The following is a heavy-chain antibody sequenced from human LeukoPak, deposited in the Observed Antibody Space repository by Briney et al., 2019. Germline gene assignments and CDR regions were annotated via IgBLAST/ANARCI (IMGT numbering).Heavy chain of an antibody. CDR1: GFTFSSYW. CDR2: INSDGSST. J-gene: IGHJ6*03. V-gene: IGHV3-74*01. D-gene: IGHD4-17*01. Sequence: GGSLRLSCAASGFTFSSYWMHWVRQAPGTGLMWVSRINSDGSSTTYADSVKGRFSISRDNSKNTLYLQMNSLRAEDTAVYYCAKYYGDDPDYYYYMDVWGKGTTVTISS. CDR3: AKYYGDDPDYYYYMDV.